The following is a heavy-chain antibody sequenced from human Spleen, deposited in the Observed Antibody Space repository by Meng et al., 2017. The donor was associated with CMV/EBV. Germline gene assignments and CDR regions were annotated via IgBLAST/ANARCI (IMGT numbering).Heavy chain of an antibody. CDR2: IYYSGST. J-gene: IGHJ4*02. CDR3: ARGKWYSYGLDY. CDR1: GGSISSSSYY. Sequence: LQVQGSGPGLVKPSETLALPCIVSGGSISSSSYYWGWIRQPPGKGLEWIGSIYYSGSTYYNPSLKSRVTISVDTSKNQFSLKLSSVTAADTAVYYCARGKWYSYGLDYWGQGTLVTVSS. V-gene: IGHV4-39*07. D-gene: IGHD5-18*01.